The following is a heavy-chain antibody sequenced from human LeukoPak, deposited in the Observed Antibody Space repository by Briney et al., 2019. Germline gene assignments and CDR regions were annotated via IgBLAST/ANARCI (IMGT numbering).Heavy chain of an antibody. CDR3: AKLSGDGYNYYRLNFDY. CDR2: ISGSGGST. CDR1: GFTFSSYA. J-gene: IGHJ4*02. V-gene: IGHV3-23*01. Sequence: PGGSLRLSCAASGFTFSSYAMSWVRQAPGKGLEWVSAISGSGGSTYYADSVKGRFTISRDNSKNTLYLQMNSLRAEDTAVYYCAKLSGDGYNYYRLNFDYWGQGTLVTVSS. D-gene: IGHD5-24*01.